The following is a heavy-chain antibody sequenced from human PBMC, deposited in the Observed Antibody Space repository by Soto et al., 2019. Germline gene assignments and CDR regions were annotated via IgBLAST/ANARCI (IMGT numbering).Heavy chain of an antibody. J-gene: IGHJ6*02. D-gene: IGHD4-17*01. Sequence: QVQLVQSGAEVKKPGSSVKVSCKASGGTFSSYAISWVRQAPGQGLEWMGGIIPIFGTANYAQKFQGRVTITADESKSTAYMELSSLRSEDTAVYYCARTIISSDYGGPYYYYGMDVWGQGTTVTVSS. CDR2: IIPIFGTA. CDR3: ARTIISSDYGGPYYYYGMDV. CDR1: GGTFSSYA. V-gene: IGHV1-69*01.